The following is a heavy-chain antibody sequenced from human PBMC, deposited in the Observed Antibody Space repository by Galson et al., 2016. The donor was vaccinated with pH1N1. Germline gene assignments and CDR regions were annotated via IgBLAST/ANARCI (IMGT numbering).Heavy chain of an antibody. CDR2: TYYRSKWYN. V-gene: IGHV6-1*01. CDR3: AKGRHYGDSKPLDY. D-gene: IGHD4-17*01. J-gene: IGHJ4*02. Sequence: CAISGDSVSSNSAAWNWIRQSPSRGLEWLGRTYYRSKWYNDYAVSVKSRMTINPDTSKNQFSLDLGSVTAADTAVYYCAKGRHYGDSKPLDYWGQGILVTVSS. CDR1: GDSVSSNSAA.